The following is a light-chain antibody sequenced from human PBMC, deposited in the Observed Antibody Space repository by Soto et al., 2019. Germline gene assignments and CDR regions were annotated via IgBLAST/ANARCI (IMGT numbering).Light chain of an antibody. J-gene: IGLJ2*01. Sequence: QSVLTQPPSVSGAPGQRVTISCTGSSSNIGAGYDVHWYQQLPGTAPKLLIYGNSNRPSGVPDRFSASKSGTSVSLAITGLQADDEADYYCQSYDSSRSVVFGGGTKVTVL. CDR1: SSNIGAGYD. CDR3: QSYDSSRSVV. CDR2: GNS. V-gene: IGLV1-40*01.